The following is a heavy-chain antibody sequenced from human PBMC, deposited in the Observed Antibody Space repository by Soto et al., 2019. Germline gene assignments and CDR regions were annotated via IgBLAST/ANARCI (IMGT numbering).Heavy chain of an antibody. Sequence: QITLKESGPTLVKPTQTLTLTCTFSGFSLSTGGVGVGWIRQPPGKALEWLAIIYWDNDKRYSPSLKSRLTVTKDTSKNQVVLTMTNMDPVDTATYYCVQSRCGGDCLRSYSSHYYYGMDVWGQGTTVTVFS. V-gene: IGHV2-5*02. CDR1: GFSLSTGGVG. D-gene: IGHD2-21*02. CDR2: IYWDNDK. CDR3: VQSRCGGDCLRSYSSHYYYGMDV. J-gene: IGHJ6*02.